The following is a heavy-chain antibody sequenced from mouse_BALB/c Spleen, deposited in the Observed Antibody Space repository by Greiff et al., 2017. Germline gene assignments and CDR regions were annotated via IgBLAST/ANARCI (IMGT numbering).Heavy chain of an antibody. CDR1: GYTFRSYW. D-gene: IGHD2-4*01. Sequence: VQLLQSGAELMKPGASVKISCTATGYTFRSYWIEWVKQRPGHGLEWIGEILPGSGSTNYNEKFKGKATFTADTSSNTAYMQLSSLTSEDSADYYCARGIMITTLDYWGQGTTLTVSS. J-gene: IGHJ2*01. CDR2: ILPGSGST. V-gene: IGHV1-9*01. CDR3: ARGIMITTLDY.